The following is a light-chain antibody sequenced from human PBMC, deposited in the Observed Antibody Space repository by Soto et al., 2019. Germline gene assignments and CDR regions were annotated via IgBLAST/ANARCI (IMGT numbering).Light chain of an antibody. J-gene: IGLJ2*01. CDR1: SSDVGGYKY. Sequence: QSALTQPASVSGSPGQSITISCTGTSSDVGGYKYVSWYQHHPGKVPKLIIDEVSNRPSGVSNRFSGSKSGNTASLTSSGLQAQEEADYYCSSYTSSSTVVFGGGTKLPVL. V-gene: IGLV2-14*01. CDR2: EVS. CDR3: SSYTSSSTVV.